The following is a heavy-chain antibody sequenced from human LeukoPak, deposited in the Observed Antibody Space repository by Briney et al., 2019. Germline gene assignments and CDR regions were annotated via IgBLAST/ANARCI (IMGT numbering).Heavy chain of an antibody. CDR2: ISGSGGST. Sequence: GGTLRLSCAASGFTFSSYGMSWVRQAPGKGLEWVSAISGSGGSTYYADSVKGRFTISRDNSKNTLYLQMNSLRAEDTAVYYCAKGGTAMGSSNWFDPWGQGTLVTVSS. D-gene: IGHD5-18*01. V-gene: IGHV3-23*01. J-gene: IGHJ5*02. CDR1: GFTFSSYG. CDR3: AKGGTAMGSSNWFDP.